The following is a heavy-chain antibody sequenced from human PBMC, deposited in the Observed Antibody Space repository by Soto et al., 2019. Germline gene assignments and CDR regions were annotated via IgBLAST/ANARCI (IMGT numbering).Heavy chain of an antibody. D-gene: IGHD3-10*02. CDR2: IKQDGNEK. CDR3: ARGCSESSYPCEHYGMDV. Sequence: EVQLVASGGGLVQPGGSLRLSCAASGFTFSRYWMSWVRQAPGKGLEWVADIKQDGNEKYYVDSVKGRFTISRDNAKNSLYLQMNSLRAEDTAVYYCARGCSESSYPCEHYGMDVWGQGTTVTVSS. J-gene: IGHJ6*02. CDR1: GFTFSRYW. V-gene: IGHV3-7*01.